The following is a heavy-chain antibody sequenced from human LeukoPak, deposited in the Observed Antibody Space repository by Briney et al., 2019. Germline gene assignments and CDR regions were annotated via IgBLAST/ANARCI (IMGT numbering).Heavy chain of an antibody. CDR1: GFTVSSNY. D-gene: IGHD1-26*01. CDR3: AKDVGKWESLHFFDY. J-gene: IGHJ4*02. Sequence: GGSLRLSCAASGFTVSSNYMSWVRQAPGKGLEWISGISGSGASTYYADSVTGRFTISRDNSRNTLYLQMNSLRGDDTAVYYCAKDVGKWESLHFFDYWGQGTLVTVSS. CDR2: ISGSGAST. V-gene: IGHV3-23*01.